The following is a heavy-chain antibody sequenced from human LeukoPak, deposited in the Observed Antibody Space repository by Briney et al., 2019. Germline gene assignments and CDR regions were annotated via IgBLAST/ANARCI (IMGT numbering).Heavy chain of an antibody. D-gene: IGHD3-22*01. V-gene: IGHV1-69*04. CDR1: RGTSRVYA. CDR2: IIPILGLA. J-gene: IGHJ4*01. CDR3: AIPRRDSSGYPFDY. Sequence: SVSPSPTAARGTSRVYAIGWVRGAPGQGLEWMGRIIPILGLANYAQKFQGRVTITADKSTSTAYMELSRLSSEDAAVYYCAIPRRDSSGYPFDYWAQNPVHTVSS.